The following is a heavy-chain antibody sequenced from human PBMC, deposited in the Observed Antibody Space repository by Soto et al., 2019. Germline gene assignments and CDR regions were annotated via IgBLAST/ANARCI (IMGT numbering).Heavy chain of an antibody. CDR2: ISWNSGSI. CDR1: GFTFDDYA. D-gene: IGHD6-13*01. CDR3: AKVANIAAAEYYFDY. J-gene: IGHJ4*02. Sequence: GGSLRLSCAASGFTFDDYAMHWVRQAPGKGLEWVSGISWNSGSIGYADSVKGRFTISRDNAKNSLCLQMNSLRAEDTALYYCAKVANIAAAEYYFDYWGQGTLVTVSS. V-gene: IGHV3-9*01.